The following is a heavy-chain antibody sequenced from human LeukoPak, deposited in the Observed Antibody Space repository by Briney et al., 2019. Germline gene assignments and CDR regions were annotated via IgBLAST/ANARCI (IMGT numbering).Heavy chain of an antibody. CDR2: IYHSGST. Sequence: SETLSLTCAVSGGSISSSNWWSWVRQPPGKGLEWIGEIYHSGSTNYNPSLKSRVTISVDKSKNQFSLKLSSVTAADTAVYYCARLPRYYRREPPDYWGQGTLVTVSS. J-gene: IGHJ4*02. CDR1: GGSISSSNW. D-gene: IGHD3-9*01. CDR3: ARLPRYYRREPPDY. V-gene: IGHV4-4*02.